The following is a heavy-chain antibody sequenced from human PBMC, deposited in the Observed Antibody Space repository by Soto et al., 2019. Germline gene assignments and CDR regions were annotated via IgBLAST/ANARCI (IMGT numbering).Heavy chain of an antibody. CDR1: GYNFTNYG. CDR2: ISTYNGNT. J-gene: IGHJ6*03. Sequence: ASVKASRKASGYNFTNYGFTWVRQAPGQGLEWLGWISTYNGNTKYAQKVQGRLTMTTDTSTSTANMELTSLRSDDTALYYCARTTVTASYYYMDVWGKGSTVTVS. V-gene: IGHV1-18*01. D-gene: IGHD4-17*01. CDR3: ARTTVTASYYYMDV.